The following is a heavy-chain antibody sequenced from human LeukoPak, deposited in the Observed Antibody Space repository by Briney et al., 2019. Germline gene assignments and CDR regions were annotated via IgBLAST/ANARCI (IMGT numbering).Heavy chain of an antibody. CDR2: IWYDGSNK. Sequence: PGGSLRRSCAASGFTFSSYGMHWVRQAPGKGLEWVAVIWYDGSNKYYADSVKGRFTISRDNSKNTLYLQMNSLRAEDTAVYYCAKDSKSRYSGSYFDWFDPWGQGTLVAVSS. J-gene: IGHJ5*02. CDR3: AKDSKSRYSGSYFDWFDP. V-gene: IGHV3-33*06. CDR1: GFTFSSYG. D-gene: IGHD1-26*01.